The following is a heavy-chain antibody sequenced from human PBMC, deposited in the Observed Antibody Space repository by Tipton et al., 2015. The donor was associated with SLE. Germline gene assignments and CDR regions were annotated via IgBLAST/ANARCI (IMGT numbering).Heavy chain of an antibody. D-gene: IGHD3-16*01. CDR1: GVSISDHY. J-gene: IGHJ4*02. CDR3: ANYHYDATGSQSVKY. V-gene: IGHV4-59*11. CDR2: VFYSGSS. Sequence: TLSLTCTVSGVSISDHYWTWIRQPPGKGLEWLAYVFYSGSSNSNRAHYNPSLLGRVTISVDPSRNQFSLRLTSVTAADTAVYYCANYHYDATGSQSVKYWGQGALVTVSS.